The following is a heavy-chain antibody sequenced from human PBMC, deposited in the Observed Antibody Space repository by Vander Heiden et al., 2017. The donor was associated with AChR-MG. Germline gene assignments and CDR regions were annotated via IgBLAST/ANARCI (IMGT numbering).Heavy chain of an antibody. Sequence: QVQLVQSGAEVTKPGASVKVSCQASGYTFTNYGFGWVRQAPGQGLEWMGWISAYNGNTNYAQKFQGRVTLTTDTSTSTAYMELRSLRSDDTAVYYCARAGGEGWYFDLWGRGTLVTVSS. CDR3: ARAGGEGWYFDL. CDR1: GYTFTNYG. D-gene: IGHD3-16*01. V-gene: IGHV1-18*01. J-gene: IGHJ2*01. CDR2: ISAYNGNT.